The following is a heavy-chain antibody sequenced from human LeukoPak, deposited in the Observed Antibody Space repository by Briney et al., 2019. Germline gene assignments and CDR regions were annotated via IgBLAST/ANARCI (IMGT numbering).Heavy chain of an antibody. CDR1: VFTFSSYW. J-gene: IGHJ4*02. Sequence: GGSLRLSCAASVFTFSSYWMTWVRQAPGKGLEWVANIKQDGSEKYYVDSVKGRFTISRDNAKNSLYLQMNRLRAEDTAVYYCARDHAGSGDYFDYWGQGTLVTVSS. V-gene: IGHV3-7*01. CDR3: ARDHAGSGDYFDY. D-gene: IGHD3-10*01. CDR2: IKQDGSEK.